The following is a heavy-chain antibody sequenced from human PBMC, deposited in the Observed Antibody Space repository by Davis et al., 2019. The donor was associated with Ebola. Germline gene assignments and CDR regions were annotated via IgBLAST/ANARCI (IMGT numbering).Heavy chain of an antibody. Sequence: SVKVSCKASGGTFSSYAISWVRQAPGQGLEWMGGIIPIFGTANYAQKFQGRVTITADESTSTAYMELSSLRSEDTAVYYCARDNYCGGDCSGGDYWGQGTLVTVSS. CDR3: ARDNYCGGDCSGGDY. D-gene: IGHD2-21*01. J-gene: IGHJ4*02. CDR2: IIPIFGTA. CDR1: GGTFSSYA. V-gene: IGHV1-69*13.